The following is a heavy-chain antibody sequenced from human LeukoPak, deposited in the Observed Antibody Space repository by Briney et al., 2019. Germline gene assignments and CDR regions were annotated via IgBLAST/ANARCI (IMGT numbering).Heavy chain of an antibody. CDR1: GYTFTGYY. CDR2: INPNSGGT. D-gene: IGHD2-15*01. V-gene: IGHV1-2*02. Sequence: GASVKVSCKASGYTFTGYYMHWVRQAPGQGLEWMGWINPNSGGTNYAQKFQGRVTMTRDTSISTAYMALSRLRSDDTAVYYCARYDCSGGSCYFDYWGQGTLVTVSS. CDR3: ARYDCSGGSCYFDY. J-gene: IGHJ4*02.